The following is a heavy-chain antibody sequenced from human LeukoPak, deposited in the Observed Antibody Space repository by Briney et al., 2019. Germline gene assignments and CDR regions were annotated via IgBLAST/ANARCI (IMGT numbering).Heavy chain of an antibody. D-gene: IGHD1-26*01. CDR2: IHSGAGST. CDR1: GITFSNYA. CDR3: VRDGGPSGSYFDY. V-gene: IGHV3-23*03. Sequence: PGGSLRLSCVASGITFSNYAVSWVRQAPEKGLDWVSVIHSGAGSTNYADSVKGRFTISRDNSKNTLYLQMNSLRAEDTGVYYCVRDGGPSGSYFDYWGQGILVTVSS. J-gene: IGHJ4*02.